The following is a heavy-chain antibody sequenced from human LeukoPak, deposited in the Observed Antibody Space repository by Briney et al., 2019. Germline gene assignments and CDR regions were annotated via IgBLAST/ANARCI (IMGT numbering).Heavy chain of an antibody. D-gene: IGHD3-3*01. CDR1: GYTFTSYA. CDR3: ARKIFDFWSGSRASIPHAFDI. J-gene: IGHJ3*02. V-gene: IGHV1-3*01. Sequence: GASVKVSCKASGYTFTSYAIHWVRQAPGQRLEWMGWINAGNGSTEYSQKLQGRVTITRDTSASTAYMELSSLRSEDTAVYYCARKIFDFWSGSRASIPHAFDIWGQGTMVTVSS. CDR2: INAGNGST.